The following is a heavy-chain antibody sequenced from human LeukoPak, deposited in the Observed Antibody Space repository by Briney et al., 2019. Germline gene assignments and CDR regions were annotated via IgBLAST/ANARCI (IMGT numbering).Heavy chain of an antibody. Sequence: GESLKISCKGSGYSFTTYWIGWVRQMPGKGLEWMGIIYPGDSDTRYSPSFQGQVTISADKSISTAYLQWSSLKASDTAMYYCARRDCSSTSCYLSARGAFDIWGQGTMVTVSS. J-gene: IGHJ3*02. CDR1: GYSFTTYW. V-gene: IGHV5-51*01. CDR3: ARRDCSSTSCYLSARGAFDI. D-gene: IGHD2-2*01. CDR2: IYPGDSDT.